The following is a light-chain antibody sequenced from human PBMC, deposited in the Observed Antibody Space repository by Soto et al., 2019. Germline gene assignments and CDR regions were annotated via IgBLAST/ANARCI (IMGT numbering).Light chain of an antibody. CDR3: QPYGNAPWT. CDR2: GAS. Sequence: ELVLTQSQGTLSLSPGESATLSCRASQRGSSSYLAWYQQKPGQAPRLLIYGASSRATGIPDRFSGSGSGTDFTLTISRLEPEDFAVYSCQPYGNAPWTFGQATKVEIK. CDR1: QRGSSSY. V-gene: IGKV3-20*01. J-gene: IGKJ1*01.